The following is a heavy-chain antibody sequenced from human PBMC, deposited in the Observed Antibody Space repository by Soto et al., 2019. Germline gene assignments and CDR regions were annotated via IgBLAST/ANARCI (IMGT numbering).Heavy chain of an antibody. J-gene: IGHJ4*02. Sequence: GGSLRLSCAASGFTFSSYSMNWVRQAPGKGLEWVSSISSSSSYIYYADSVKGRFTISRDNAKNSLYLQMNSLRAEDTAVYYCVREEDGGYYSVYWGQGTLVTVSS. D-gene: IGHD3-22*01. V-gene: IGHV3-21*01. CDR3: VREEDGGYYSVY. CDR2: ISSSSSYI. CDR1: GFTFSSYS.